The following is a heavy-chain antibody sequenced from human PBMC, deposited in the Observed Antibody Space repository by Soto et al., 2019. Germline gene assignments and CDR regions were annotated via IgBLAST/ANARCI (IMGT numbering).Heavy chain of an antibody. CDR2: IIPIFGTA. J-gene: IGHJ5*02. CDR3: TTVRYYDILTGYRRNWFDP. D-gene: IGHD3-9*01. V-gene: IGHV1-69*13. Sequence: SVKVSCKASGGTFSSYAISWVRQAPGQGLEWMGGIIPIFGTANYAQKFRGRVTITADESTSTANKELSSLRSEDTAVYYYTTVRYYDILTGYRRNWFDPWGQGTLVTVSS. CDR1: GGTFSSYA.